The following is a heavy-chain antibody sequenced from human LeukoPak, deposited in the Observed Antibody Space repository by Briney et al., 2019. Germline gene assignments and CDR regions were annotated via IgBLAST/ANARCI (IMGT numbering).Heavy chain of an antibody. CDR1: GFTFSSYA. CDR2: ISGSGGST. V-gene: IGHV3-23*01. Sequence: TGGSLRLSCAASGFTFSSYAMSWVRQAPGKGLGWVSAISGSGGSTYYADSVKGRFTISRDNSKNTLYLQMNSLRAEDTAVCYCAKVEQWFGFYWGQGTLSPSPQ. D-gene: IGHD3-10*01. J-gene: IGHJ4*02. CDR3: AKVEQWFGFY.